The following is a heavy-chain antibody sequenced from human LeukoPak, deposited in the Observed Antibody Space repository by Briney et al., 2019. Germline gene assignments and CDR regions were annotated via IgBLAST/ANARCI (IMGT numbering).Heavy chain of an antibody. Sequence: GGSLRLSCVASGFSFSSFGMHWVRQAPGKELEWVAVISYDGSNKYYADSVKGRFTISRDNSKNTLYLQMNSLRAEDTAVYYCARDGDYYDSSDPDYWGQGTLVTVSS. CDR3: ARDGDYYDSSDPDY. CDR1: GFSFSSFG. J-gene: IGHJ4*02. D-gene: IGHD3-22*01. CDR2: ISYDGSNK. V-gene: IGHV3-30*19.